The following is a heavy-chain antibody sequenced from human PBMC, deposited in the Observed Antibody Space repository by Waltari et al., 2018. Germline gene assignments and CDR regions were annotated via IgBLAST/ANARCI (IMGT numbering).Heavy chain of an antibody. CDR1: GFTFSYSE. D-gene: IGHD3-3*01. CDR3: ARPYDFWSGYRD. Sequence: EVQLVESGGGLVQPGGSLRLSCAASGFTFSYSEMNWVRQAPGKGLEWISYISSSGSTIYYADSVKGRFTISRDNAKNSLYLQMNSLRAEDTAVYYCARPYDFWSGYRDWGQGTLVTVSS. V-gene: IGHV3-48*03. J-gene: IGHJ4*02. CDR2: ISSSGSTI.